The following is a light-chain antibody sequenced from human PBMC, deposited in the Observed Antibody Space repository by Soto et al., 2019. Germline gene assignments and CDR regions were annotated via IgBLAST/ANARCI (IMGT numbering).Light chain of an antibody. CDR1: PDINSY. CDR2: AAS. CDR3: QQINSYLPLT. Sequence: IQLAQSPPSLAASVGYRGTVTGRASPDINSYLSWSQQKPGKYPKLLIYAASTLQSGVPLRFIGGGSGTDFTLTISSLQPDDFATYYCQQINSYLPLTFGGGTKVEIK. V-gene: IGKV1-9*01. J-gene: IGKJ4*01.